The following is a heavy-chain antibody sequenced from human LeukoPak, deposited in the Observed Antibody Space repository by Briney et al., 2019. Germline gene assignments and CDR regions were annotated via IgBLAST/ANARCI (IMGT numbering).Heavy chain of an antibody. CDR3: ARYGRSGYPHSSYDY. Sequence: SQTLSLTCTVSGGSISGGDYYWSWIRQPPGKGLEWIGYIYYSGSTYYNPSLKSRVTISVDTSKNQFSLKLSSVTAADTAVYYCARYGRSGYPHSSYDYWGQGTLVTVSS. CDR2: IYYSGST. CDR1: GGSISGGDYY. V-gene: IGHV4-30-4*01. J-gene: IGHJ4*02. D-gene: IGHD5-12*01.